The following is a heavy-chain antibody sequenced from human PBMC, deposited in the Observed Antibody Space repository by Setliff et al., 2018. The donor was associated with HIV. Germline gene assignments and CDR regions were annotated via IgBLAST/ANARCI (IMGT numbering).Heavy chain of an antibody. D-gene: IGHD2-15*01. V-gene: IGHV1-69*13. J-gene: IGHJ6*04. CDR1: GDTFNSHA. CDR3: ARDSRDIVVVIAPEPEPYYYYGMDV. Sequence: GASVMVSCKASGDTFNSHAISWVRQAPGQGLEWMGGIIPIFGTPNYAQKFKGRLTITADESTSTVYMELSSLRSEDTAVYYCARDSRDIVVVIAPEPEPYYYYGMDVWGEGTTVTVSS. CDR2: IIPIFGTP.